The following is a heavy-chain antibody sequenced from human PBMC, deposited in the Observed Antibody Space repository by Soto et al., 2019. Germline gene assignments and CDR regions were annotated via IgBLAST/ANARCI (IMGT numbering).Heavy chain of an antibody. D-gene: IGHD2-15*01. V-gene: IGHV4-59*01. CDR3: ARLPDCSGGSCYYYYYGMDV. Sequence: ASETLSLTCTVSGGSISSYYWSWIRQPPGKGLEWIGYIYYSGSTNYNPSLKSRVTISVDTSKNQFSLKLSSVTAADTAVYYCARLPDCSGGSCYYYYYGMDVWGQGTTVTVSS. CDR1: GGSISSYY. J-gene: IGHJ6*02. CDR2: IYYSGST.